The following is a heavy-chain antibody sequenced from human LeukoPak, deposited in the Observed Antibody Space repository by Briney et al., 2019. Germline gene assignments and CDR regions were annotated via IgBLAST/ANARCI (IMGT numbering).Heavy chain of an antibody. V-gene: IGHV1-2*02. CDR2: INPNSGGT. D-gene: IGHD2-8*01. CDR1: GYTFTDYY. Sequence: ASVKVSCKASGYTFTDYYINWVRQAPGQGLEWMGWINPNSGGTNYAQKFQGRVTMTRDTSISTAYMELSRLRSDDTAVYYCARTHGVYDAFDIWGQGTMVTVSS. J-gene: IGHJ3*02. CDR3: ARTHGVYDAFDI.